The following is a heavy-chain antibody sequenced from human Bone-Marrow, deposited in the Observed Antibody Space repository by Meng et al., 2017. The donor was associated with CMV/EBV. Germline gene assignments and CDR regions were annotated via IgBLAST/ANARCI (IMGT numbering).Heavy chain of an antibody. D-gene: IGHD2-2*03. J-gene: IGHJ5*02. CDR1: GFTFTSSA. CDR2: IVVGSGNT. CDR3: ARDLTKMDIVVVPAAASTYNWFDP. Sequence: SVKVSCKASGFTFTSSAVQWVRQARGQRLEWIGWIVVGSGNTNYAQKFQERVTITRDMSTSTAYMELSSLRSEDTAVYYCARDLTKMDIVVVPAAASTYNWFDPWGQGTLVTVSS. V-gene: IGHV1-58*01.